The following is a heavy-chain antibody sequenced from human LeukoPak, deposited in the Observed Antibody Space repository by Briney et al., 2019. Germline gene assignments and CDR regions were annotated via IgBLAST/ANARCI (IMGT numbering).Heavy chain of an antibody. J-gene: IGHJ6*03. CDR1: GYSFPSYG. CDR3: ARGVGRLSGSYPNYYMDV. Sequence: ASVKVSCKASGYSFPSYGISWMRQAPGQGREWMGWISAYNGNTKYAQKLQGRVTMTTDTSTTTAYMELRSLRSDDTAVYYCARGVGRLSGSYPNYYMDVWGKGTTVTVSS. D-gene: IGHD1-26*01. CDR2: ISAYNGNT. V-gene: IGHV1-18*01.